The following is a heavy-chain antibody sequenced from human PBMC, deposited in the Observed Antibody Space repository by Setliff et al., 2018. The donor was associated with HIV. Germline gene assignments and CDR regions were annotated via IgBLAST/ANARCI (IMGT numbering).Heavy chain of an antibody. J-gene: IGHJ4*02. CDR3: ARLYVVADYYFDY. V-gene: IGHV4-39*01. D-gene: IGHD6-19*01. CDR2: IYYSGST. CDR1: GGSINSSNYY. Sequence: SETLSLTCSVSGGSINSSNYYWGWIRQPPGKGLEWIGNIYYSGSTYYNPSLKGRVTISVDTSKNRFSLRLSSVTAADTALYYCARLYVVADYYFDYWGQGTLVTVSS.